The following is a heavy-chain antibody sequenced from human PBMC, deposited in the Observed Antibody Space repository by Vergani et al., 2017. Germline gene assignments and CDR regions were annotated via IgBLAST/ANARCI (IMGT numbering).Heavy chain of an antibody. CDR3: ARFSAVLRFFDSDPGGGWFDP. D-gene: IGHD3-9*01. CDR2: ISSSGSTI. V-gene: IGHV3-48*03. CDR1: GFTFSSYE. J-gene: IGHJ5*02. Sequence: EVQLVESGGGLVQPGGSLRLSCAASGFTFSSYEMNWVRQAPGKGLEWVSYISSSGSTIYYADSVKGRFTISRDNAKNSLYLQMNSLRAEDTAVYYCARFSAVLRFFDSDPGGGWFDPWGQGTLVTVSS.